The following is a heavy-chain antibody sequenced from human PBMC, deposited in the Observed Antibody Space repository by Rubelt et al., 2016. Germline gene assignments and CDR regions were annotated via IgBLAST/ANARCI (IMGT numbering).Heavy chain of an antibody. CDR1: GFTVSSNY. CDR3: ARDPSSWQGWLL. CDR2: IYSGGST. V-gene: IGHV3-53*05. J-gene: IGHJ1*01. D-gene: IGHD6-13*01. Sequence: SGFTVSSNYMSWVRQAPGKGLEWVSVIYSGGSTYYADSVKGRFTISRDKSKNTLYLQMNSLRAEDTAVYYCARDPSSWQGWLLWGQGTLVTVSS.